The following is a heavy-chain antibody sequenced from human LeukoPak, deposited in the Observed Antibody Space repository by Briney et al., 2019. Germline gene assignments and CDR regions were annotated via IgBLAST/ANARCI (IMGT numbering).Heavy chain of an antibody. D-gene: IGHD3-22*01. CDR2: INPSGGST. CDR1: GGTFSSYA. Sequence: ASVKVSCKASGGTFSSYAISWVRQAPGQGLEWMGIINPSGGSTSYAQKFQGRVTMTRDTSTSTVYMELSSLRSEDTAVYYCARGDSSGYLFDYWGQGTLVTVSS. J-gene: IGHJ4*02. V-gene: IGHV1-46*01. CDR3: ARGDSSGYLFDY.